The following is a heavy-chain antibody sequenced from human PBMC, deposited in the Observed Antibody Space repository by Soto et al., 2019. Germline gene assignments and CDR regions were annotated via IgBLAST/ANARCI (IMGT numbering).Heavy chain of an antibody. V-gene: IGHV3-33*01. D-gene: IGHD3-22*01. Sequence: QVQLVESGGGVVQPGRSLRLSCVASGFIFSSYGMHWVRQAPGKGLEWVAVIWYDGSNKYYADSVKGRFTISRDNSXNXXYLQMNSLRAEDTAVYYCARGNYDNSGYYDDAFDIWGQGTMVTVSS. J-gene: IGHJ3*02. CDR2: IWYDGSNK. CDR1: GFIFSSYG. CDR3: ARGNYDNSGYYDDAFDI.